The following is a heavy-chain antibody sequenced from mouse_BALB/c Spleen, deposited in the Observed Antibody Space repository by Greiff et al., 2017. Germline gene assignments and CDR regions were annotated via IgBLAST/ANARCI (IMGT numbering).Heavy chain of an antibody. Sequence: EVQVVESGGGLVQPGGSRKLSCAASGFTFSSFGMHWVRQAPEKGLEWVAYISSGSSTIYYADTVKGRFTISRDNPKNTLFLQMTSLRSEDTAMYYCARKGYGNQGFAYWGQGTLVTVSA. J-gene: IGHJ3*01. CDR1: GFTFSSFG. D-gene: IGHD2-10*02. CDR2: ISSGSSTI. V-gene: IGHV5-17*02. CDR3: ARKGYGNQGFAY.